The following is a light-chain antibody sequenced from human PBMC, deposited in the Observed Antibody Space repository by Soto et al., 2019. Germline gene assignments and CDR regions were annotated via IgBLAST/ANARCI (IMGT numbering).Light chain of an antibody. CDR1: QSVSSSF. CDR2: GAA. CDR3: QQYDSLPIT. Sequence: ENVLTQSPGTLSLSPGERATLSCRASQSVSSSFVAWYQQKPGQAPRLVIYGAASRATGIPDRFSGSGSGTDFTLTISRLEPEDFAVYYCQQYDSLPITFGQGTRLEIK. J-gene: IGKJ5*01. V-gene: IGKV3-20*01.